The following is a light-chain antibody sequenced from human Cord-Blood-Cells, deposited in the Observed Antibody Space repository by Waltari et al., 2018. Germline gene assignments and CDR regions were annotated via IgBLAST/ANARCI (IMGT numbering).Light chain of an antibody. CDR2: EGS. J-gene: IGLJ2*01. Sequence: QSALTQPASVSGSPGQSITISCTGTSSDVGSYNLVSWYQQHPGKGPKLGIYEGSKRPSGVSNRFSGPKSGNTASLTVAGLQAEDEADYYCCSYAGSSTWVFGGGTKLTVL. V-gene: IGLV2-23*01. CDR3: CSYAGSSTWV. CDR1: SSDVGSYNL.